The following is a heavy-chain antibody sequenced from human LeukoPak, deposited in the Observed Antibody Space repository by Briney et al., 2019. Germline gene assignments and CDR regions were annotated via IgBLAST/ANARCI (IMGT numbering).Heavy chain of an antibody. CDR2: INSDGSST. CDR3: ARGDYYGSGSEVFDY. D-gene: IGHD3-10*01. J-gene: IGHJ4*02. CDR1: GFTFSSYW. Sequence: GGSLRLSCAASGFTFSSYWMHWVRQAPGKGLVWVSRINSDGSSTSYADSVKGRFTISRDNAKNTLYLQMNSLRAEDTAVYYCARGDYYGSGSEVFDYWGQGTLVTVSS. V-gene: IGHV3-74*01.